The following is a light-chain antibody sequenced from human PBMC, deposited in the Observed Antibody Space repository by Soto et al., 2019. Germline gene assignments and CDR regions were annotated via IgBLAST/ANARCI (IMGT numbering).Light chain of an antibody. CDR3: SSYSTSNTVV. CDR2: EVI. J-gene: IGLJ1*01. Sequence: QSALTQPASVSGSPGQSITISCTGTSSDVGAYTYVSWYQQYPGKAPKLMIYEVINRPSGVSNRFSGSKSGNTASLTIAGLQAEDEADYYCSSYSTSNTVVIGTGTKLTVL. CDR1: SSDVGAYTY. V-gene: IGLV2-14*01.